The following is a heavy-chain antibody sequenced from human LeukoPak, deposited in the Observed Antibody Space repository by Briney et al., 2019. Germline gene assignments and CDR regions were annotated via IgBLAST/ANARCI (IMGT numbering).Heavy chain of an antibody. V-gene: IGHV4-59*12. CDR3: ARGAVNYGDYGGFDY. CDR2: IYYSGST. Sequence: SESLSLTCTVSGGSISSYYWSWIRQPAGKGLEWIGNIYYSGSTYYNPSLKSRVTISVDRSKNQFSLKLSSVTAADTAVYYCARGAVNYGDYGGFDYWGQGTLVTVSS. D-gene: IGHD4-17*01. CDR1: GGSISSYY. J-gene: IGHJ4*02.